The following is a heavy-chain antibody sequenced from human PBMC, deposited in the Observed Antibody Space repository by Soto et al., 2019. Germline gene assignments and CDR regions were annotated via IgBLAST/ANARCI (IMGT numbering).Heavy chain of an antibody. V-gene: IGHV3-30-3*01. CDR1: GFTFSSYA. J-gene: IGHJ4*02. Sequence: GGSLRLSCAASGFTFSSYAMHWVRQAPGKGLEWVAVISYDGSNKYYADSVKGRFTISRDNSKNTLYLQMNSLRAEDTAVYYCARDPTDIVVVVAATQGWFDYWGQGTLVTVSS. CDR3: ARDPTDIVVVVAATQGWFDY. CDR2: ISYDGSNK. D-gene: IGHD2-15*01.